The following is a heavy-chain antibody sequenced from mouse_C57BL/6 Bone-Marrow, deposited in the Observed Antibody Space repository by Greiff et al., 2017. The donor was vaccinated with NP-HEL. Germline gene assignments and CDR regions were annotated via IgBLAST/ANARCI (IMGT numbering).Heavy chain of an antibody. D-gene: IGHD3-2*02. J-gene: IGHJ4*01. CDR1: GFTFSDYY. CDR2: ISTGGGST. Sequence: EVKLVESGGGLVQPGGSLKLSCAASGFTFSDYYMYWVRQTPEKRLEWVAYISTGGGSTYYPDTVKGRFTISRDNAKNTLYLQMSRLKSEDTAMYYCARRPTAQAMDYWGQGTSVTVSS. CDR3: ARRPTAQAMDY. V-gene: IGHV5-12*01.